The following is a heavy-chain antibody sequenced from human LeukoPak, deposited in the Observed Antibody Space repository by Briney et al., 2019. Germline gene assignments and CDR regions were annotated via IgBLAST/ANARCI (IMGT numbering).Heavy chain of an antibody. Sequence: GGSLRLSCAASGFTFSSYAISWVRQAPGQGLEWMGRIIPILGIANYAQKFQGRVTITADKSTSTAYMELSSLRSEDTAVYYCASQNDYGDYVYAFDIWGQGTMVTVSS. D-gene: IGHD4-17*01. CDR1: GFTFSSYA. V-gene: IGHV1-69*04. CDR3: ASQNDYGDYVYAFDI. J-gene: IGHJ3*02. CDR2: IIPILGIA.